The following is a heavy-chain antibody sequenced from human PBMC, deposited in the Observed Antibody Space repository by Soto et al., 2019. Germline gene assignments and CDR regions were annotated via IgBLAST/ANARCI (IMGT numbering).Heavy chain of an antibody. Sequence: QVQLVQSGAEVKKPGASVKVSCKASGYTFTSYGISWVRQAPGQGLEWMGWISAYNGNTNYAQKLQGRVTMTTDTSTSTAYMELMSLRSDDTAVYYCASSTVGVVAATYGMDVWGQGTTVTVSS. D-gene: IGHD2-15*01. CDR1: GYTFTSYG. J-gene: IGHJ6*02. CDR3: ASSTVGVVAATYGMDV. V-gene: IGHV1-18*01. CDR2: ISAYNGNT.